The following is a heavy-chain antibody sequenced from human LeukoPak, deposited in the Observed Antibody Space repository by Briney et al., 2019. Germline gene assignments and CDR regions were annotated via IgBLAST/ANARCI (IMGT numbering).Heavy chain of an antibody. D-gene: IGHD3-10*01. Sequence: SETLSLTCTVSGDSIKSTSYHWGWIRRPPGKGLEWIGSIYYSGTTYYNPSLISRLTISVDTSRNQFSLRLSSVTAADTAVYHCAREVASSVEYWGQGSLVTVSS. CDR2: IYYSGTT. CDR1: GDSIKSTSYH. J-gene: IGHJ4*02. CDR3: AREVASSVEY. V-gene: IGHV4-39*02.